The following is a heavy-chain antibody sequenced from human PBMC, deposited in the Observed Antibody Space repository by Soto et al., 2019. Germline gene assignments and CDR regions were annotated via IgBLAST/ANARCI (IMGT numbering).Heavy chain of an antibody. CDR1: GFPFGHYA. CDR2: ISGGGDGT. V-gene: IGHV3-23*01. CDR3: AKDPRLQRAY. D-gene: IGHD4-4*01. J-gene: IGHJ4*02. Sequence: GGSLRLSCTASGFPFGHYAMSWVRQAPGKGLEWVAGISGGGDGTNYADSVKGRFTVSRDNSRNTLYLQMDSLRAEDTAIYYCAKDPRLQRAYWGQGTLVTAPQ.